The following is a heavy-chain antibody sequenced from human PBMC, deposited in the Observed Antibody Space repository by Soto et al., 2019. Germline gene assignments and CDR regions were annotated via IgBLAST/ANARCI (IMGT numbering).Heavy chain of an antibody. D-gene: IGHD3-10*02. CDR2: VFGNGGGTP. CDR1: GSSFLGDY. V-gene: IGHV4-4*07. CDR3: ARDLPPYDRSKEAAGAFED. J-gene: IGHJ4*02. Sequence: QVQLQESGPGLLRPSETLSLTCSVSGSSFLGDYWSWIRQPAGKGLEWLGRVFGNGGGTPIYKSSLKNRVTMSVDPSMTQFSLKLTSVTAADTAFYYCARDLPPYDRSKEAAGAFEDWGQGILVTVSS.